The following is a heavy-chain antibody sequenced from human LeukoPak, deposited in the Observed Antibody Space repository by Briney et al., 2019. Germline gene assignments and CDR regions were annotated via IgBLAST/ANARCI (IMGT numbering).Heavy chain of an antibody. J-gene: IGHJ4*02. D-gene: IGHD6-19*01. V-gene: IGHV1-18*04. CDR1: GYTFSNYG. CDR3: ARHSGSGWQALGY. CDR2: TSYNGNT. Sequence: ASVKVSCKASGYTFSNYGISWVRQAPGLGLEWMGWTSYNGNTNYAQKFQDRVTMTTDTSTTTAYMELRSLESDDTAVYYCARHSGSGWQALGYWGQGTLVTVST.